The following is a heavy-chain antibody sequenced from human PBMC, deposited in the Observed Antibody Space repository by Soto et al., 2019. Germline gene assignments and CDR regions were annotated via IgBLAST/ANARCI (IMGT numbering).Heavy chain of an antibody. CDR1: GFTFSSYA. Sequence: PGGSLRLSCAASGFTFSSYAMSWVRQAPGKGLEWVSAISGSGGSTYYADSVKGRFTISRDNSKNTLYLQMNSLRAEDTAVYYWAKGLYCSSTSCFLIPNWFDPWGQGTLVTVSS. CDR3: AKGLYCSSTSCFLIPNWFDP. J-gene: IGHJ5*02. CDR2: ISGSGGST. D-gene: IGHD2-2*01. V-gene: IGHV3-23*01.